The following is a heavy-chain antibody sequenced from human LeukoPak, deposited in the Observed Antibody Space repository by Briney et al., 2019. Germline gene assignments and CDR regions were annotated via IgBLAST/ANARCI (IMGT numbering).Heavy chain of an antibody. CDR3: ARDSGGNSQNYFDY. V-gene: IGHV3-30-3*01. CDR2: ISYAGSNR. J-gene: IGHJ4*02. CDR1: GFTSSSYA. D-gene: IGHD4-23*01. Sequence: PGGSLRLSCAASGFTSSSYAMHWVRQPPGKGLEWVAVISYAGSNRYYADSVKGRFTISRDNSKNTLYLQMNSLRAGDTAVYYCARDSGGNSQNYFDYWGQGTLVTASS.